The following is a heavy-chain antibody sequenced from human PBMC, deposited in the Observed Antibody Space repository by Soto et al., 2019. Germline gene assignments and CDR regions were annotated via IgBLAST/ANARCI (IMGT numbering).Heavy chain of an antibody. CDR2: IDPSDSYT. V-gene: IGHV5-10-1*01. J-gene: IGHJ5*02. CDR1: RYSFTSYW. D-gene: IGHD2-2*01. Sequence: GESLKISCKGSRYSFTSYWISWVRQMPGKGLEWMGRIDPSDSYTNYSPSFQGHVTISADKSISTAYLQWSSLKASDTAMYYCARHAPRKAAIVNWFDPWGQGTLVTVSS. CDR3: ARHAPRKAAIVNWFDP.